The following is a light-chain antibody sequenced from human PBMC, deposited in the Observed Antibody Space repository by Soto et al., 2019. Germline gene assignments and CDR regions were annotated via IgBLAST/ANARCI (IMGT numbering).Light chain of an antibody. CDR1: QGIGSQ. Sequence: DIQMTQSPSSVSASVGDRVSITCRASQGIGSQLAWYQQKPGKAPKLLIHAASTLQRGVPSRFSGSGSGTDFTLTISSLQSEDFATYYCQQANAFPRTFVQGTKVEIE. V-gene: IGKV1-12*01. CDR3: QQANAFPRT. J-gene: IGKJ1*01. CDR2: AAS.